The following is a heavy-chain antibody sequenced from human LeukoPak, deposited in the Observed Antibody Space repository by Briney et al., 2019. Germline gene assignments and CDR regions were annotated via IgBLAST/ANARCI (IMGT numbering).Heavy chain of an antibody. Sequence: PGGSLRLSCAASEFTFSNYAMSWVRQAPGKGLEWVSLIYSGGSTYYVDSVKGRFTMSRDNSKNTVYLQMNSLRAEDTAVYYCARAHYDFWSGYPFDYWGQGTLVTVSS. CDR2: IYSGGST. D-gene: IGHD3-3*01. J-gene: IGHJ4*02. CDR1: EFTFSNYA. CDR3: ARAHYDFWSGYPFDY. V-gene: IGHV3-66*01.